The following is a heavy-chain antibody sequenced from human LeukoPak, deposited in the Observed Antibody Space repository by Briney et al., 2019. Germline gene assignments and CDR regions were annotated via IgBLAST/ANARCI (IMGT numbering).Heavy chain of an antibody. CDR1: GGSMSNYY. D-gene: IGHD3-10*01. CDR2: IYYSGSP. CDR3: ARGGWFEGY. V-gene: IGHV4-59*01. J-gene: IGHJ4*02. Sequence: SETLSLTCTVSGGSMSNYYWSWIRQPPGKKLEWIGYIYYSGSPNYNSSLESRVTISIDTSMKQFSLKLSSVTAADTAVYYCARGGWFEGYWGQGILVTVSS.